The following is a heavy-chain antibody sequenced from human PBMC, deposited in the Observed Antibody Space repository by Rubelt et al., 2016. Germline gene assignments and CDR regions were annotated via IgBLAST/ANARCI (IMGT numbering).Heavy chain of an antibody. CDR2: INPNSGGT. CDR3: ARFAIGGHSSGYLFDY. D-gene: IGHD3-22*01. V-gene: IGHV1-2*02. CDR1: GCTFTGYY. J-gene: IGHJ4*02. Sequence: QVQLVQSGAEVKKPGASVKVSCKASGCTFTGYYMHWVRQAPGQGLEWMGWINPNSGGTNYAQKFQGRVTMTMDTSISTAYMELSRLRSDDTAVYYCARFAIGGHSSGYLFDYWGQGTLVTVSS.